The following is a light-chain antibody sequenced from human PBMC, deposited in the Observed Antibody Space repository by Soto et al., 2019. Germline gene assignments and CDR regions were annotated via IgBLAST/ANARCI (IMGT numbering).Light chain of an antibody. V-gene: IGLV1-40*01. Sequence: QSVLTQPPSVSGAPGQRVTISCTGSSPNIGAGYDVHWYQQFPGTAPKLLIYGNTNRPSGVPDRFSGSKSGTSASLAITGLQAEDEADYYCQSYDNSLSGCVFGGGTKVTVL. CDR1: SPNIGAGYD. CDR2: GNT. J-gene: IGLJ2*01. CDR3: QSYDNSLSGCV.